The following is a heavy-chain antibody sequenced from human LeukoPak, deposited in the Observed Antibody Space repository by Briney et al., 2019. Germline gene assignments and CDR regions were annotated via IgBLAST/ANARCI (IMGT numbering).Heavy chain of an antibody. CDR3: ATVSYYYYYMDV. CDR2: INPSGGST. CDR1: GYTFTSYY. V-gene: IGHV1-46*01. J-gene: IGHJ6*03. Sequence: ASVKVSCKASGYTFTSYYMHWVRQAPGQGLEWMGIINPSGGSTSYAQKFQGRVTMTRDTSTSTVYMELSSLRSEVTAVYYCATVSYYYYYMDVWGKGTTVTVSS.